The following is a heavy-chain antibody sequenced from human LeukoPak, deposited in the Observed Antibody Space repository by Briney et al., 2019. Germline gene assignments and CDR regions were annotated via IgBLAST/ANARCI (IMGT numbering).Heavy chain of an antibody. Sequence: PSETLSLTCTVSGGSISSYYWSWIRQPPGKGLEWIGYIYYSGSTNYNPSLKSRVTISVDTSKNQFSLKLNSVTAADTAVYYCARRVSLYGAFDIWGLGTMVIVSS. V-gene: IGHV4-59*08. CDR2: IYYSGST. CDR3: ARRVSLYGAFDI. J-gene: IGHJ3*02. CDR1: GGSISSYY. D-gene: IGHD3-16*02.